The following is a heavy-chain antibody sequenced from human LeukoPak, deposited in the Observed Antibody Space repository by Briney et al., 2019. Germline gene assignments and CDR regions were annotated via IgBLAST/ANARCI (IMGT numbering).Heavy chain of an antibody. Sequence: ASVKVSCKASRYTLTIYGISWVRQAPGQGLEWIGWISAYDGNTNYAQKLQGRVTMTTYTSPSTAYMELRSLRSDDTAGYYCARDFRVGVTSFDYWGQGTLVTVSS. CDR2: ISAYDGNT. J-gene: IGHJ4*02. CDR3: ARDFRVGVTSFDY. CDR1: RYTLTIYG. V-gene: IGHV1-18*01. D-gene: IGHD3-10*01.